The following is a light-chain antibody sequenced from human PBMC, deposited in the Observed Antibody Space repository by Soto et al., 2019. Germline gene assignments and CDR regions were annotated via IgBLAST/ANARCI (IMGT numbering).Light chain of an antibody. V-gene: IGLV2-23*03. Sequence: QSVLTQPASVSGSPGQSITVFCTGTSSTIGTYNLVSWYQQHPGKAPKLIIYEGTKRPSGVSNLFPGSKSGNTASLTISGLQAGEEADYYCCSYLGINPFVVFGRGTKLTVL. CDR1: SSTIGTYNL. J-gene: IGLJ3*02. CDR2: EGT. CDR3: CSYLGINPFVV.